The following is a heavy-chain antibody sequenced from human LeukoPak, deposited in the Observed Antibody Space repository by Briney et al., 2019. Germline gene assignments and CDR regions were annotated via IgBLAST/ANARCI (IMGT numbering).Heavy chain of an antibody. D-gene: IGHD3-16*01. Sequence: WVRQPPGKGLEWVSGISWNSGSIGYADSVKGRFTISRDNAKNSLYPQMNSLRAEDTALYYCAKGYYVAQDYWGQGTLVTVSS. CDR3: AKGYYVAQDY. J-gene: IGHJ4*02. V-gene: IGHV3-9*01. CDR2: ISWNSGSI.